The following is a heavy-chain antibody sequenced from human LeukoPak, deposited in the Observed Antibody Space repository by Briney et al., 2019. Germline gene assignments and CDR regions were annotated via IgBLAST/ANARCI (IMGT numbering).Heavy chain of an antibody. CDR2: VYVTGETT. J-gene: IGHJ4*02. CDR3: ATEAPGSYYFDY. CDR1: GDTFTYYH. V-gene: IGHV1-46*01. Sequence: GASVKVSCKASGDTFTYYHIHWVRQAPGQGVGWMGAVYVTGETTRNTQNFQGRVTMTRDPSTATVYMELTSLRSEDTAVYYCATEAPGSYYFDYWGQGVLVTVSS.